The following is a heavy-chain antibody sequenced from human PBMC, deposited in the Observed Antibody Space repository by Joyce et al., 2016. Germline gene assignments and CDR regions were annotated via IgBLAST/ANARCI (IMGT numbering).Heavy chain of an antibody. CDR2: INPAYGRA. V-gene: IGHV1-46*01. D-gene: IGHD2-21*02. J-gene: IGHJ5*02. CDR1: GYTFTWYY. Sequence: QVNLVQSGAEVKKTGASVKVSCKASGYTFTWYYLNWVRQAPGQGLESMGIINPAYGRATYVRKFQGRVSMTRDMSTSTVFMELSSLRSEDTAIYYCASARKYGDYYSSLDHWGQGTLVTVSP. CDR3: ASARKYGDYYSSLDH.